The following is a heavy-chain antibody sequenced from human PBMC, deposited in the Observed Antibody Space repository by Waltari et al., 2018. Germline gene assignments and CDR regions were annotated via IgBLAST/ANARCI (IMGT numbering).Heavy chain of an antibody. CDR3: AKVGGGGY. D-gene: IGHD1-26*01. Sequence: EVQLLESGGGLVQPGGSLRLSCAASGFTFSNYAMSWVRQAPGEGLGWVAGFGGSGDSAYYADSVKGRFTISRDNSKNTLYLQMNSLRAEDTAVYYCAKVGGGGYWGQGTLVTVSS. CDR1: GFTFSNYA. CDR2: FGGSGDSA. J-gene: IGHJ4*02. V-gene: IGHV3-23*01.